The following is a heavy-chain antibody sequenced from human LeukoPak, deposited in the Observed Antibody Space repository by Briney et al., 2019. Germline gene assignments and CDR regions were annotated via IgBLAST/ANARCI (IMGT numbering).Heavy chain of an antibody. Sequence: SEALSLTCAVYGGSFSGYYWSWIRQPPGKGLEWIGEINHSGSTNYNPSLKSRVTISVDTSKNQFSLKLSSVTAADTAVYYCARGISPNGLYYYYYMDVWGKGTTVTVSS. CDR2: INHSGST. V-gene: IGHV4-34*01. CDR3: ARGISPNGLYYYYYMDV. D-gene: IGHD3/OR15-3a*01. J-gene: IGHJ6*03. CDR1: GGSFSGYY.